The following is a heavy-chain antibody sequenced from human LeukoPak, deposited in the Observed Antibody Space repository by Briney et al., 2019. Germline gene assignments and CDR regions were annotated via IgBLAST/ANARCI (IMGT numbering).Heavy chain of an antibody. CDR1: GGSFSGYY. D-gene: IGHD5-18*01. V-gene: IGHV4-34*01. CDR2: ITGSGST. J-gene: IGHJ4*02. Sequence: PSETLSLTCAVSGGSFSGYYWSWIRQPPGKGLEWIGEITGSGSTNYNPSLKSRLIISVDTSKNHFSLKVTSVTVADTAVYYCARGRGKWIQLWLSWGQGTLVTVSS. CDR3: ARGRGKWIQLWLS.